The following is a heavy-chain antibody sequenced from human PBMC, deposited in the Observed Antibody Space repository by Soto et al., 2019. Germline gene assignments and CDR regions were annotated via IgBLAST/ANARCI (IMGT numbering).Heavy chain of an antibody. J-gene: IGHJ6*02. Sequence: ASVKVSCKASGYTFSSYGINWVRQAPGQGLEWLGWVSPYDGYTNYAQILQGRVSMTTDTSTKTAYMEVRSLRSDDTAVYYCARGGYYDSSGSRNYFYYGMNVWSQGTTVTVSS. CDR2: VSPYDGYT. D-gene: IGHD3-22*01. CDR3: ARGGYYDSSGSRNYFYYGMNV. CDR1: GYTFSSYG. V-gene: IGHV1-18*01.